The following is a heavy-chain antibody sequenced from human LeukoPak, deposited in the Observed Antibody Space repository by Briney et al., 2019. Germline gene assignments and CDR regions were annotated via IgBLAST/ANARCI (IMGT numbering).Heavy chain of an antibody. CDR1: GISFSSYW. CDR2: IKYDGTHK. V-gene: IGHV3-7*01. J-gene: IGHJ4*02. CDR3: ASSHDSSGND. D-gene: IGHD3-22*01. Sequence: QTGGSLRLSCVASGISFSSYWMAWVRQAPGKGLAWVANIKYDGTHKFYADSVKGRFTISRDNAKNSLFLEMNSLTADDTAVYFCASSHDSSGNDWGQGTLVTVSS.